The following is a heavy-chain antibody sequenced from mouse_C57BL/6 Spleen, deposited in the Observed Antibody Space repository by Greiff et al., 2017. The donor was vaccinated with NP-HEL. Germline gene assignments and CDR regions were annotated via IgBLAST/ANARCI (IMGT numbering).Heavy chain of an antibody. Sequence: EVHLVESGEGLVKPGGSLKLSCAASGFTFSSYAMSWVRQTPEKRLEWVAYISSGGDYIYYADTVKGRFTISRDNARNTLYLQMSSLKSKDTALYDCTRAGDGYDGDAMDYWGQGTSVTVSS. V-gene: IGHV5-9-1*02. CDR3: TRAGDGYDGDAMDY. D-gene: IGHD2-2*01. CDR1: GFTFSSYA. CDR2: ISSGGDYI. J-gene: IGHJ4*01.